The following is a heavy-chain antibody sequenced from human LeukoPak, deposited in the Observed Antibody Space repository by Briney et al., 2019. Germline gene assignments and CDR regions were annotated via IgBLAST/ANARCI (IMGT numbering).Heavy chain of an antibody. J-gene: IGHJ4*02. D-gene: IGHD4-17*01. V-gene: IGHV3-66*03. CDR3: AKDPGLTTVTGTFDY. Sequence: GGSLRLSCTVSGFTVSSNSMSWVRQAPGKGLEWVSFIYSDNTHYSDSVKGRFTISRDNSKNTLYLQMNSLRAEDTAVYYCAKDPGLTTVTGTFDYWGQGTLVTVSS. CDR1: GFTVSSNS. CDR2: IYSDNT.